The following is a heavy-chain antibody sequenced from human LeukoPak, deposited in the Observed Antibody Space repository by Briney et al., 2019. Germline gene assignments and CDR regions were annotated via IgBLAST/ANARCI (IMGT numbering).Heavy chain of an antibody. CDR3: AREFKPLGIAARPTRPDY. CDR1: GGSISSYY. CDR2: IYFSGST. J-gene: IGHJ4*02. D-gene: IGHD6-6*01. V-gene: IGHV4-59*01. Sequence: PSETLSLTCTVSGGSISSYYWTWIRQPPGKGLEWIGYIYFSGSTNYNPSLKNRVTFSVDTSKNQFSLNLSSVTAADTAVYYCAREFKPLGIAARPTRPDYWGQGTLVTVSS.